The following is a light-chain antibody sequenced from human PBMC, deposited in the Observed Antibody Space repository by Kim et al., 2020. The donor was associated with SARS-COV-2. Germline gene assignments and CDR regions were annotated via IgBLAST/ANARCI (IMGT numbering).Light chain of an antibody. CDR1: KLGDKY. CDR2: RDT. J-gene: IGLJ3*02. CDR3: QAWDSSTWV. V-gene: IGLV3-1*01. Sequence: SYELTQPPSVSVSPGQTASITCSGDKLGDKYVCWYQQKPGQSPVLVIYRDTKRPSGIPERFSGSNSGNTATLTISGTQAMAEADYYCQAWDSSTWVFGGGTQLTVL.